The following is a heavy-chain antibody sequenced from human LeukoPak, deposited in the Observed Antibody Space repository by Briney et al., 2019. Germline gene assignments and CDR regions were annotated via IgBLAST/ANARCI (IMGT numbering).Heavy chain of an antibody. D-gene: IGHD3-3*01. CDR1: GFTFSSYW. Sequence: GGSLRLSCAASGFTFSSYWMSWVRQAPGKGLEWVANIKQDGSEKYYVDTVKGRFTISRDNAKNSLYLQMNSLRAEDTAVYYCARDNLTIFGVVIPFDYWGQGTLVTVSS. CDR2: IKQDGSEK. CDR3: ARDNLTIFGVVIPFDY. V-gene: IGHV3-7*01. J-gene: IGHJ4*02.